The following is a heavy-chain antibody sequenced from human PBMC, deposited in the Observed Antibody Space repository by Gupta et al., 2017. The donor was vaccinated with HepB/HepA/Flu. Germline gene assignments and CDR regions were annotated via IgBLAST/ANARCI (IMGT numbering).Heavy chain of an antibody. J-gene: IGHJ4*02. CDR2: SAHDGST. CDR3: ARSSSKDRSHDY. CDR1: GASIISVDW. Sequence: QVQLQQSRPGLVKPSGTLSPTCAVSGASIISVDWWSWVRQPPGKGLEWIGESAHDGSTNYDPSLKSRVTVSVDKSRNQFSLKLTSVTAADTAVYFCARSSSKDRSHDYWGQGTLVTVSS. D-gene: IGHD3-10*01. V-gene: IGHV4-4*02.